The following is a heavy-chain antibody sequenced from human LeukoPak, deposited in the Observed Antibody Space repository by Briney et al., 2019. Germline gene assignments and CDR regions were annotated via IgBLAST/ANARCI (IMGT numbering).Heavy chain of an antibody. Sequence: SETLSLTCAVYGGSFSGYYWSWIRQPPGKGLEWIGEINHSGSTNYNPSLKSRVTISVDTSKNQFSLKLSSVTAADTAVYYCARPYCSSTSCYGWFDPWGQGTLVTVSS. D-gene: IGHD2-2*01. CDR3: ARPYCSSTSCYGWFDP. CDR2: INHSGST. CDR1: GGSFSGYY. J-gene: IGHJ5*02. V-gene: IGHV4-34*01.